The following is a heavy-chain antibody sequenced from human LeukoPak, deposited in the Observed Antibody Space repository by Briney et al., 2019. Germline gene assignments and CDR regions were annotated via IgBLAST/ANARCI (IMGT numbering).Heavy chain of an antibody. D-gene: IGHD5-24*01. CDR2: IKQDGSKK. V-gene: IGHV3-7*04. Sequence: QPGGSLRLSCVASGFPFSSYWMTWVRQAPGKGLEWVANIKQDGSKKSYVDSVKGRFTISRDNAKNSLYLQMNSLRAEDTAIYYCTRVGYIHEGIDYWGQGTLVTVSS. CDR1: GFPFSSYW. CDR3: TRVGYIHEGIDY. J-gene: IGHJ4*02.